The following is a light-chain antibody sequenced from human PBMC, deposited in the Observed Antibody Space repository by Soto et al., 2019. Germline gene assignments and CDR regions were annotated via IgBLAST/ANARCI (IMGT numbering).Light chain of an antibody. Sequence: DIQLTQSPSFLSASVGDRVTITCRASQGISSYLAWYQQKPGKAPKLLIYAASTLQSGVPSRFSGSGSGTEFTLTISSLQPEDFATYYCQQLNSYPFTFGGGIKVEIK. J-gene: IGKJ4*01. CDR2: AAS. V-gene: IGKV1-9*01. CDR1: QGISSY. CDR3: QQLNSYPFT.